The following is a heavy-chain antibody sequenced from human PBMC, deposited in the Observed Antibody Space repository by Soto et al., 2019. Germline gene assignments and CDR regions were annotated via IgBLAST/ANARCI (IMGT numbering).Heavy chain of an antibody. J-gene: IGHJ5*02. Sequence: QVQLQQWGAGLLKPSETLSLTCAVYGGSFSGYYWSWIRQPPGKGLEWIGEINHRGSTNYNPSLKSRVTISVDTSKNQFSLKLSSVTAADTAVYYCARGIAAAGIRYNWFDPWGQGTLFTVSS. D-gene: IGHD6-13*01. CDR3: ARGIAAAGIRYNWFDP. CDR1: GGSFSGYY. V-gene: IGHV4-34*01. CDR2: INHRGST.